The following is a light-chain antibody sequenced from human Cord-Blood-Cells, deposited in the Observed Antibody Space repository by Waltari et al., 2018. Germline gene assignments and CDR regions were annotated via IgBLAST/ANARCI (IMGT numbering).Light chain of an antibody. CDR1: PDISNY. CDR2: DSS. Sequence: DIQMTPSPSSLSAYVGDRVTITCQASPDISNYLNWYQQKPGKAPKLLIYDSSNLETGVPSRFSGSGSGTDVTFTISSLQPEDIATYYCQQYDNLPTFGQGTRLEIK. V-gene: IGKV1-33*01. CDR3: QQYDNLPT. J-gene: IGKJ5*01.